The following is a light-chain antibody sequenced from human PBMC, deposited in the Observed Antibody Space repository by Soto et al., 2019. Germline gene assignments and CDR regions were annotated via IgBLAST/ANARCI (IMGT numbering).Light chain of an antibody. J-gene: IGKJ1*01. CDR2: GAS. Sequence: DIQMTQSPSSLSASVGGRVTITCRTGQTISNSLNWYQQIPGKAPKVLIYGASNLQSGVAPRFSGSGSGTEFTLTISGLQPDDFATYYGQQSYSIPWTFGQGTKVDIK. CDR3: QQSYSIPWT. V-gene: IGKV1-39*01. CDR1: QTISNS.